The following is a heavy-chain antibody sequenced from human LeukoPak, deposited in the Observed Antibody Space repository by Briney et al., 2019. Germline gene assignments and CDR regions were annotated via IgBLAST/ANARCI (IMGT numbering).Heavy chain of an antibody. Sequence: PSETLSRTCTVSGGSISSYYWSWIRQPPGKGLEWIGYIYYSGSTNYNPSLKSRVTISVDTSKNQFSLKLSSVTAADTAVYYCARLQDGDYRRLGVNWFDPWGQGTLVTVSS. CDR1: GGSISSYY. CDR2: IYYSGST. J-gene: IGHJ5*02. D-gene: IGHD4-17*01. CDR3: ARLQDGDYRRLGVNWFDP. V-gene: IGHV4-59*01.